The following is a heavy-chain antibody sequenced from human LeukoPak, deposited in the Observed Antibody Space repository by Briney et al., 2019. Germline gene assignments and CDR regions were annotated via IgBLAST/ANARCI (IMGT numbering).Heavy chain of an antibody. CDR3: ARPRSQITMIAPPDY. Sequence: GESLKISCKGSGYSFTSYWIGWVRQMPGKGLEWMGIIYPGDFDTRYSPSFQGQVTISADKSISTAYLQWSSLKASDTAMYYCARPRSQITMIAPPDYWGQGTLVTVSS. D-gene: IGHD3-22*01. J-gene: IGHJ4*02. CDR1: GYSFTSYW. V-gene: IGHV5-51*01. CDR2: IYPGDFDT.